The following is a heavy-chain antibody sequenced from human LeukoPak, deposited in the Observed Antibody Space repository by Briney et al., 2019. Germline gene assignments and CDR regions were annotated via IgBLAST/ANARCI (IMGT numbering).Heavy chain of an antibody. V-gene: IGHV3-53*01. CDR2: IYSGGTT. Sequence: GGSLRLSCAASGLAVSRNYMTWVRQAPGKGLEWVSVIYSGGTTDCADSVKGRFTISRDNSKNTLYLQMNSLRVEDTAVYYCASRYSSSWYYYWGQGALVTVSS. CDR3: ASRYSSSWYYY. J-gene: IGHJ4*02. CDR1: GLAVSRNY. D-gene: IGHD6-13*01.